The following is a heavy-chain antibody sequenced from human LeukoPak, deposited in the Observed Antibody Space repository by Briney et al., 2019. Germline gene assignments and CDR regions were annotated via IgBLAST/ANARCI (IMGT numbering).Heavy chain of an antibody. CDR1: GYTLTELS. Sequence: ASVKVSCKVSGYTLTELSMHWVRQAPGKGLEWMGGFDPEDGETIYAQKFQGRVTMTEDTSTDTAYMELSSLRSEGTAVYYCATSDSSGSPVDYWGQGTLVTVSS. J-gene: IGHJ4*02. D-gene: IGHD6-19*01. V-gene: IGHV1-24*01. CDR3: ATSDSSGSPVDY. CDR2: FDPEDGET.